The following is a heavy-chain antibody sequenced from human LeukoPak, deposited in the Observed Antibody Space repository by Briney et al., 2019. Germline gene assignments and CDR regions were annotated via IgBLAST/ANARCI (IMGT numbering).Heavy chain of an antibody. CDR2: ISSSSSTI. V-gene: IGHV3-48*04. CDR1: GFTFSSYS. Sequence: GGSLRLSCAASGFTFSSYSMNWVSQAPGKGLEWVSYISSSSSTIYYADSVKGRFTISRDNAKNSLYLQMNSLRAEDTAVYYCARVAGYCSSTSCYGIDYWGQGTLVTVSS. D-gene: IGHD2-2*01. J-gene: IGHJ4*02. CDR3: ARVAGYCSSTSCYGIDY.